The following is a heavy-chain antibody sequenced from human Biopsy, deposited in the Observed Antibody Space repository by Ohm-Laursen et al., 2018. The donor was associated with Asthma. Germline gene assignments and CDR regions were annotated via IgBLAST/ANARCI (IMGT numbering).Heavy chain of an antibody. V-gene: IGHV1-46*01. CDR3: ARIKIRIGAGTDRYFDL. D-gene: IGHD3-16*01. Sequence: ASVKVSCKASGYTFTSYYMHWVRQAPGHGLEWMGMINPFGGSSNFAQKFQGRLTMTRDTSTRTVYMELSSLRSEDTAVYYCARIKIRIGAGTDRYFDLWGRGTLVTVSS. CDR2: INPFGGSS. CDR1: GYTFTSYY. J-gene: IGHJ2*01.